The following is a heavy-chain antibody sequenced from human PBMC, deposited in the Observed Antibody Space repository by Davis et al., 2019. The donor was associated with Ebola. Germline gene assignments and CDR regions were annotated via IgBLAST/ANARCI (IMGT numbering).Heavy chain of an antibody. CDR2: INAGNGNT. CDR3: ARELLWFGEPTYYYGMDV. V-gene: IGHV1-3*01. D-gene: IGHD3-10*01. CDR1: GYTFTSYA. Sequence: ASVKVSCKASGYTFTSYAMHWVRQAPGQRLEWMGWINAGNGNTKYSQKFQGRVTITRDTSASTAYMELSSLRSEDTAVYYCARELLWFGEPTYYYGMDVWGQGTTVTVSS. J-gene: IGHJ6*02.